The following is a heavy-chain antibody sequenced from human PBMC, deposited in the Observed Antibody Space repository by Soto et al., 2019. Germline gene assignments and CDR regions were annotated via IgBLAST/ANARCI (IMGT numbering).Heavy chain of an antibody. CDR3: AAYNTSLHAAFDI. J-gene: IGHJ3*02. D-gene: IGHD1-20*01. V-gene: IGHV3-7*01. CDR2: IKQDANEM. Sequence: RWSLRLSCAASGFKCSTYWMSWFRQAPGKGLEWLANIKQDANEMYYVDSVKGRFTISGDSAKNSLFLIMDSLRVEDTAVYYCAAYNTSLHAAFDIWGQGTTVTVSS. CDR1: GFKCSTYW.